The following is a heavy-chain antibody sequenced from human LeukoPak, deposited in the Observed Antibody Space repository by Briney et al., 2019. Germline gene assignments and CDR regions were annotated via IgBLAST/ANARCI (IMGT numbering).Heavy chain of an antibody. CDR3: ACGSSVQQGQDFFDF. V-gene: IGHV3-21*01. D-gene: IGHD6-13*01. Sequence: KAGMSLRLSCVASGFTFSSYSMDWVRQAPGKGLEWVSYININNGYIYYADSVKGRFTISRDNAKNSLFLKMNSLRAEVTAVYYCACGSSVQQGQDFFDFWGQGTLVTVSS. J-gene: IGHJ4*02. CDR2: ININNGYI. CDR1: GFTFSSYS.